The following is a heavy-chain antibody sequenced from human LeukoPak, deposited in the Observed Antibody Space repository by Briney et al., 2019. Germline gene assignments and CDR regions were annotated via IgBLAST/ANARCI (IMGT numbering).Heavy chain of an antibody. V-gene: IGHV3-48*04. CDR1: GFTFSSYS. CDR3: ARDFLSVSYYYGSGSHRGWFDP. D-gene: IGHD3-10*01. Sequence: PGGSLGLSCAASGFTFSSYSMNWVRQAPGKGLEWVSYISSSSSTIYYADSVKGRFTISRDNAKNSLYLQMNSLRAEDTAVYYCARDFLSVSYYYGSGSHRGWFDPWGQGTLVTVSS. CDR2: ISSSSSTI. J-gene: IGHJ5*02.